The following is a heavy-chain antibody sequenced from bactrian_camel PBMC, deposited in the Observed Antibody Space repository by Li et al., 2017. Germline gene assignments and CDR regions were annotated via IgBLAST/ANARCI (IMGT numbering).Heavy chain of an antibody. Sequence: HVQLVESGGGSVQTGRSLRLSCAASGETYVLYCMGWFRQAPGKEREAVATIYLHGPMTWYADSVRGRFAISRDNPKKKIVYLQIDNLKPEDTSIYYCAAARTFTDMTRGRFAGLGMGTQVTVS. V-gene: IGHV3-3*01. J-gene: IGHJ4*01. D-gene: IGHD3*01. CDR2: IYLHGPMT. CDR1: GETYVLYC.